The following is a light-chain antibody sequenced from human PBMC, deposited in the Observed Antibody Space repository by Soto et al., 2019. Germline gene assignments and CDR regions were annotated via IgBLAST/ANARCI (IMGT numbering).Light chain of an antibody. J-gene: IGKJ1*01. CDR1: QSISSW. CDR2: GAS. CDR3: QQYVSSPQT. Sequence: NQSPSTLSASVGDRVTITCRASQSISSWLAWYQQKPGQAPRLLIYGASNRATGIPDRFSGSGSGTDFTLTISRLEPEDFAMYFCQQYVSSPQTFGQGTMVDIK. V-gene: IGKV3-20*01.